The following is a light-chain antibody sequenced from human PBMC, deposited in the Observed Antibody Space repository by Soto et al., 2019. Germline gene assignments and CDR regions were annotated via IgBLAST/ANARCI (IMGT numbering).Light chain of an antibody. Sequence: QSALTQPASVSGCPGQSITISCTGTSSDVGAYNYVSWYQHHPGKAPELIIYSVSHRPSGVSDRFSGSKSGNTASLTISGLQAEDEADYYCCSSTGSDIHYVFGAGTKLTVL. CDR2: SVS. V-gene: IGLV2-14*03. CDR1: SSDVGAYNY. J-gene: IGLJ1*01. CDR3: CSSTGSDIHYV.